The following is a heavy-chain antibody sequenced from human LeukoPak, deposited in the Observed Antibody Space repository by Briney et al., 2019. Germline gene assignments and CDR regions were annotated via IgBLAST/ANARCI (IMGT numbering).Heavy chain of an antibody. V-gene: IGHV4-39*07. CDR3: ARVDGRYYYGSGSYSLALDAFDI. CDR2: IFYSGTT. J-gene: IGHJ3*02. D-gene: IGHD3-10*01. Sequence: PETLSPTCTVSGGSISSSSYYCGWIRQPPGKGLEWIGSIFYSGTTSYNPSLKSRVTISVDTSKNQFSLKLSSVTAADTAVYYCARVDGRYYYGSGSYSLALDAFDIWGQGTMVTVSS. CDR1: GGSISSSSYY.